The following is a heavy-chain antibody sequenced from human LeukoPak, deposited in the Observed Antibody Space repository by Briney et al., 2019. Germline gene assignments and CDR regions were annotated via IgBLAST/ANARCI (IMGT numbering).Heavy chain of an antibody. CDR2: INHSGST. J-gene: IGHJ4*02. Sequence: SETLSLTCAVYGGSFSGYYWSWIRQPPGKGVEWLGEINHSGSTNYNPSLKSRVTISVDTSKNQFSLKLSSVTAADTAVYYCARGPGYSSGWYVRLLVLYFDYWGQGTLVTVSS. D-gene: IGHD6-19*01. V-gene: IGHV4-34*01. CDR3: ARGPGYSSGWYVRLLVLYFDY. CDR1: GGSFSGYY.